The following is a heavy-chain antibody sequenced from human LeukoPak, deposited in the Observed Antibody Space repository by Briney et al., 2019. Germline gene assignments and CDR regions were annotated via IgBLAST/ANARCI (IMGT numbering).Heavy chain of an antibody. CDR3: ARESRYSGSH. CDR2: IYYSGST. V-gene: IGHV4-59*01. CDR1: GVPTSSYY. J-gene: IGHJ4*02. Sequence: SETLSLTCTVSGVPTSSYYWSWIRQPPGKGLEWIGYIYYSGSTNYNPSLKSRVTISVDTSKNQFSLKLSSVTAADTAVYYCARESRYSGSHWSQGTLVTVSS. D-gene: IGHD1-26*01.